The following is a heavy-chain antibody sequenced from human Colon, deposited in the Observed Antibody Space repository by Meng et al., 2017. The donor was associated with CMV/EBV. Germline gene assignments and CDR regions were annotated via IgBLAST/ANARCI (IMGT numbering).Heavy chain of an antibody. CDR1: GAPVSSGNYY. J-gene: IGHJ5*02. CDR3: VRGDMVRGVIDL. V-gene: IGHV4-61*01. D-gene: IGHD3-10*01. Sequence: SETLSLTCTVSGAPVSSGNYYWSWIRQPPGKRLEFIAYKFLRGSANYNPSLSRSTISIDTSKNQVSLQLASVTTADTALYYCVRGDMVRGVIDLWGQGTLVTVSS. CDR2: KFLRGSA.